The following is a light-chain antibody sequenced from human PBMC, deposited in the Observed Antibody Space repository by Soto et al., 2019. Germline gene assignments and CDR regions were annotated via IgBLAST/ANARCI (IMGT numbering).Light chain of an antibody. J-gene: IGKJ1*01. CDR1: QGIGHA. CDR2: GAS. CDR3: LLAITYPLT. Sequence: AIPMTQSTSSLSASVGDRVTISCRASQGIGHALGLYHQKPGKPPKVLIYGASNLQSGVPSSFSGSGSGTYVTLAINTLKPEDYATYNCLLAITYPLTFGQRTKDEIK. V-gene: IGKV1-6*01.